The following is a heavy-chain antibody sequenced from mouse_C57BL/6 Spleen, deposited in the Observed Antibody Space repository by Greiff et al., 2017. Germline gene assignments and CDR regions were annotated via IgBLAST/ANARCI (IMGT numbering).Heavy chain of an antibody. J-gene: IGHJ2*01. Sequence: EVMLVESGGGLVKPGGSLKLSCAASGFTFSDYGMHWVRQAPEKGLEWVAYISSGSSTIYYADTVKGRFTISRDNAKNTLFLQMTSLRSEDTAMYYCARIYYDYEYYFDYWGQGTTLTVSS. D-gene: IGHD2-4*01. CDR2: ISSGSSTI. V-gene: IGHV5-17*01. CDR3: ARIYYDYEYYFDY. CDR1: GFTFSDYG.